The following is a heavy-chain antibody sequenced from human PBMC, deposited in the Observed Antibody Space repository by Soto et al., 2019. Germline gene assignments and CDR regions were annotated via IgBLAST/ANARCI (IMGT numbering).Heavy chain of an antibody. CDR3: ARDKGYLDY. Sequence: SGGSLRLSCAASGFSFSSYWMSWVRQAPGKGPEWVANISPVGSEKFYVDSVKGRFTISRDNAKNSLYLQMNSLRAEDSAVYYCARDKGYLDYWGQGTLVTVSS. CDR1: GFSFSSYW. J-gene: IGHJ4*02. CDR2: ISPVGSEK. D-gene: IGHD2-15*01. V-gene: IGHV3-7*01.